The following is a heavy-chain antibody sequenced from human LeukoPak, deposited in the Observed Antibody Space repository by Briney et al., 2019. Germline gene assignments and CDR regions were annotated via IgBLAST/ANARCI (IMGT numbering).Heavy chain of an antibody. Sequence: GGSLRLSCAASGFTFSSYWMHWVRQAPGKGLEWVSIISGSGTVTYYADSVKGRFTISRENSKNTLYLQMNSLRAEDTAVYYCAKTSVGGGRIIGSGYFDNWGQGTLVTVSS. V-gene: IGHV3-23*01. CDR3: AKTSVGGGRIIGSGYFDN. D-gene: IGHD2-15*01. CDR1: GFTFSSYW. CDR2: ISGSGTVT. J-gene: IGHJ4*02.